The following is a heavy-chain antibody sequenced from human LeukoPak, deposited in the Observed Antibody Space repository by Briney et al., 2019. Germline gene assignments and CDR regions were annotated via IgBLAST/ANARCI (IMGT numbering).Heavy chain of an antibody. CDR1: GGSFSGYY. CDR2: INHSGST. D-gene: IGHD2-15*01. CDR3: ARRWELLPFYYYYYGMDV. J-gene: IGHJ6*02. V-gene: IGHV4-34*01. Sequence: SETLSLTCAVYGGSFSGYYWSWIPPPPGKGRGWIGEINHSGSTNYNPSLKSRVTISVDASKNQLSLKLSSVTAADTAVYYCARRWELLPFYYYYYGMDVWGQGTTVTVSS.